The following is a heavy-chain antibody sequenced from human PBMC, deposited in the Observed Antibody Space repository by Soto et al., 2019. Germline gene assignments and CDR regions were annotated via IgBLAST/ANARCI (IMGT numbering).Heavy chain of an antibody. J-gene: IGHJ3*02. CDR2: IIPILGIA. CDR3: ARERQNDSSGYYRYDAFDI. D-gene: IGHD3-22*01. V-gene: IGHV1-69*08. Sequence: QVQLVQSGAEVKKPGSSVKVSCKASGGTFSSYTIGRVRQAPGQGLEWMGRIIPILGIANYAQKFQGRVTITADKSTSTAYMELSSLRSEDTAVYYCARERQNDSSGYYRYDAFDIWGQGTMVTVSS. CDR1: GGTFSSYT.